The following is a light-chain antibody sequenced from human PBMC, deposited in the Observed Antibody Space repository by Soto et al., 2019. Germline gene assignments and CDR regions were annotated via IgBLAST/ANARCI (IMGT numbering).Light chain of an antibody. Sequence: EIVLTQSPGTLSFSPGEGGTLSCRASQTISSNYLAWYQRKPGQAPRLLIYGASSRATGIPDRFSGSGSGTDFTLTISRLEPEDFAVYYCQQYGNSPITFGQGTRL. V-gene: IGKV3-20*01. CDR2: GAS. J-gene: IGKJ5*01. CDR1: QTISSNY. CDR3: QQYGNSPIT.